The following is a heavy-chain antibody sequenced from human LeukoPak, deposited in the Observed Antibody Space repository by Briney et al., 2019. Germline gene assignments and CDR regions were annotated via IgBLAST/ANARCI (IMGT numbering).Heavy chain of an antibody. CDR2: IIPIFGTA. CDR1: GGTFSSYA. V-gene: IGHV1-69*13. J-gene: IGHJ6*03. CDR3: ARGSGDIVVVPAATTAYYYYYMDV. D-gene: IGHD2-2*01. Sequence: GASVKVSCKASGGTFSSYAISWVRQAPGQGLEWMGGIIPIFGTANYAQKFQGRVTITADESTSTAYMELSSLRSKDTAVYYCARGSGDIVVVPAATTAYYYYYMDVWGKGTTVTVSS.